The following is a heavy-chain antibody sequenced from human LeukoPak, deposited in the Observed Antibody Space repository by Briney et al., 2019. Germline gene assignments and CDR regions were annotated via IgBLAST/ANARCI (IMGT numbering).Heavy chain of an antibody. V-gene: IGHV3-30*03. Sequence: GGSLRLSCVASGFTFGSYSMNWVRQAPGKGLEWVAATSHDEGNKYYADSVKGRFTISRDNSRNTLYLEVNSLRTDDTAVYYCARGPGLAMGKGYFDYCGQGTLVTVSS. D-gene: IGHD5-18*01. CDR3: ARGPGLAMGKGYFDY. CDR2: TSHDEGNK. J-gene: IGHJ4*02. CDR1: GFTFGSYS.